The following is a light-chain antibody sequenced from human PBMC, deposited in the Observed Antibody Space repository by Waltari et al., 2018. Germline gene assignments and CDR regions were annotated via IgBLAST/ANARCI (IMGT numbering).Light chain of an antibody. Sequence: QSALTQPASVSGSPGQSITISCTGTSSDVGGYNYVSWYQQHPGKVPKLMIFDVSNRPSGVSDRFSGSKSGNTASLTISGLHGEDEADYYCSSYTSSTTLVFGGGTKLTVL. J-gene: IGLJ3*02. CDR1: SSDVGGYNY. V-gene: IGLV2-14*03. CDR3: SSYTSSTTLV. CDR2: DVS.